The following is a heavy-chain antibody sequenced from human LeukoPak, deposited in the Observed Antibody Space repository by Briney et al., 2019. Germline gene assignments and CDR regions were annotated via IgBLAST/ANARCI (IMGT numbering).Heavy chain of an antibody. CDR2: INHSGST. D-gene: IGHD3-10*01. CDR1: GGSFSGYY. CDR3: ARVKGYYGSGSTVLYYYYYGMDV. V-gene: IGHV4-34*01. J-gene: IGHJ6*02. Sequence: SETLSLTCAVYGGSFSGYYWSWIRQPPGKGLEWIGEINHSGSTNYNPSLKSRVTISVDTSKNQFSLKLSSVTAADTAVYYCARVKGYYGSGSTVLYYYYYGMDVWGQGTTVTVSS.